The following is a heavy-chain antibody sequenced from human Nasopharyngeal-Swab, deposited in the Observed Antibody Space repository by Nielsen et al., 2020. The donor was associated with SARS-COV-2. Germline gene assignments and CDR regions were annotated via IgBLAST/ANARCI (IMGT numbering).Heavy chain of an antibody. CDR1: GFIFKNYA. V-gene: IGHV3-23*01. D-gene: IGHD1-26*01. Sequence: GESLKISCSASGFIFKNYAMNWVRQAPGRGLEWVSAISGADDSTKYADSVKGRFTISRDNSKNTLDLQMNSLRAEDTAMYYCAKGGVGAVGGALDYWGQGTQVTVSS. CDR3: AKGGVGAVGGALDY. J-gene: IGHJ4*02. CDR2: ISGADDST.